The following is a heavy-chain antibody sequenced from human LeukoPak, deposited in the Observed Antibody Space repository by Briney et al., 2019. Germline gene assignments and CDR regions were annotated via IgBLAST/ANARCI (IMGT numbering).Heavy chain of an antibody. V-gene: IGHV3-73*01. J-gene: IGHJ6*04. Sequence: GGSLRLSCAASGFTFRDAWMTWFRQSPGKGLEWVGRIRSKANSYATAYAASVKGRFTISRDNAKNSLYLQMNSLRAEDAAVYYCAELGITMIGGVWGKGITVTISS. CDR3: AELGITMIGGV. CDR2: IRSKANSYAT. D-gene: IGHD3-10*02. CDR1: GFTFRDAW.